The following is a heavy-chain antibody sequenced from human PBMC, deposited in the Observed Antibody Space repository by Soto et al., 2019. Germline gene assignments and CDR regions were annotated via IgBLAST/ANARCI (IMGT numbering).Heavy chain of an antibody. Sequence: QVQLEHSGAEVKKPGSSMKVSCKASGGTLSDHGVAWLRQAPGQGLEWMGGTIPVFNTAKYAQKFQGSVTVTADKFTNIAYMELSSLRSEHTAFYFCARGVYGSGNYYTGPSAFDIWGQGTMVIVSS. J-gene: IGHJ3*02. V-gene: IGHV1-69*06. CDR1: GGTLSDHG. CDR3: ARGVYGSGNYYTGPSAFDI. D-gene: IGHD3-10*01. CDR2: TIPVFNTA.